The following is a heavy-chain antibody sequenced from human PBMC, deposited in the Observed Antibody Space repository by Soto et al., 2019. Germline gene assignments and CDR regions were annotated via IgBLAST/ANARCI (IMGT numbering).Heavy chain of an antibody. CDR3: ARDRPVRAHSSYYGMDV. J-gene: IGHJ6*02. CDR2: IYYSGSA. V-gene: IGHV4-59*01. Sequence: SETLSLTCTISGGSISSYYWSWIRQPPGKGLEWIGYIYYSGSANYNPSLKSRVTISIDTSKNQFSLKLSSVTAADTAMYYCARDRPVRAHSSYYGMDVWGQGTTVTVSS. D-gene: IGHD3-10*01. CDR1: GGSISSYY.